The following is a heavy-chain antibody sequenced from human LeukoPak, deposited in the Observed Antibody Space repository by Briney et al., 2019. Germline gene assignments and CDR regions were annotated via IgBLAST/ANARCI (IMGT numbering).Heavy chain of an antibody. CDR2: ISSSGSYI. CDR3: AKESSDSLYYYMDV. D-gene: IGHD2-21*02. V-gene: IGHV3-21*04. Sequence: GGSLRLSCAASGFTFSSYSMNWVRQAPGKGLEWVSSISSSGSYIYYADSVKGRLTISRDNSQNTLYLQMNSLRAEDTAVYYCAKESSDSLYYYMDVWGKGPRSPSP. J-gene: IGHJ6*03. CDR1: GFTFSSYS.